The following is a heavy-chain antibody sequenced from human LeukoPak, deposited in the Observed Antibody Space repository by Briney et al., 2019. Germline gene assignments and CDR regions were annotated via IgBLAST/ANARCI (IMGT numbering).Heavy chain of an antibody. J-gene: IGHJ3*02. D-gene: IGHD1-26*01. CDR3: ARERMGATWEAFGI. CDR1: GGSISSGSYY. Sequence: SETLSLTCTVSGGSISSGSYYWSWIRQPAGKGLEWIGRIYTSGSTNYNPSLKSRVTISVDTSKNQFSLKLSSVTAADTAVYYCARERMGATWEAFGIWGQGTMVTVSS. V-gene: IGHV4-61*02. CDR2: IYTSGST.